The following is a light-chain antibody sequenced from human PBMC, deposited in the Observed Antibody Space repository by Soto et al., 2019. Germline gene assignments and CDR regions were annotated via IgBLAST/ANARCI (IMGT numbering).Light chain of an antibody. CDR2: KAS. V-gene: IGKV1-5*03. Sequence: DIQMTQSPSTLSASVGDRVTITCRASQSISSWLAWYQQKPGKAPKLLIYKASSLESGVPSRFSGSGSGTEFPLTISSLQPDGFAPYYCQQYNSYWTFGQGTKVEIK. CDR1: QSISSW. CDR3: QQYNSYWT. J-gene: IGKJ1*01.